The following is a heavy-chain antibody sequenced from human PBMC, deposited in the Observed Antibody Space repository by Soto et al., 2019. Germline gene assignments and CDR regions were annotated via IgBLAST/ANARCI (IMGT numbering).Heavy chain of an antibody. Sequence: GGSLRLSCAASGFTFSSYAMSWVRQAPGKGLEWVSAISGSGGSTYYADSVKGRFTISRDNSKNTLYLQMNSLRAEDTAVYYCAKDSRIAAAVLGWFDPWGQGTLVTVSS. V-gene: IGHV3-23*01. CDR2: ISGSGGST. CDR3: AKDSRIAAAVLGWFDP. D-gene: IGHD6-13*01. J-gene: IGHJ5*02. CDR1: GFTFSSYA.